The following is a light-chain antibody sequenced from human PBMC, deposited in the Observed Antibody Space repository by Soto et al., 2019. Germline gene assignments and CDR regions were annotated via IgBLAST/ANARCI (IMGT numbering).Light chain of an antibody. V-gene: IGKV1-27*01. Sequence: DIQMTQSPSSLSASVGDRVSITCQASQDIANFLAWYQQKPGKVPTLLIYAASILQSGVPSRFSGTASGTDFTLTISSLQPEDVATYYCQKYNSPPRTFGQGTKVEI. CDR1: QDIANF. CDR3: QKYNSPPRT. J-gene: IGKJ1*01. CDR2: AAS.